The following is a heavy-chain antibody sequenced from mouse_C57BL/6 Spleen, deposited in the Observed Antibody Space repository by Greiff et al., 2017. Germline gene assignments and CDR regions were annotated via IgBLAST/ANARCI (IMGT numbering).Heavy chain of an antibody. Sequence: VQLQQSGPELVKPGASVKISCKASGYTFTDYYMNWVKQSHGKSLEWIGDINPNNGGTSYNQKFKGKATLTVDKSSSTAYMGLRSLTSEDSAVYYCARRAYGSSYAMDYWGQGTSVTVSS. D-gene: IGHD1-1*01. CDR3: ARRAYGSSYAMDY. V-gene: IGHV1-26*01. CDR1: GYTFTDYY. J-gene: IGHJ4*01. CDR2: INPNNGGT.